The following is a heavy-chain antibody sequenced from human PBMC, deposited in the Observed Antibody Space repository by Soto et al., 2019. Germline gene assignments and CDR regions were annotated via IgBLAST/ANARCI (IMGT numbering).Heavy chain of an antibody. Sequence: GGSRRLSCAASGFTFSSYGMHWVRQAPGKGLEWVAVIWYDGSNKYYADSVKGRFTISRDNSKNTLYLQMNSVRAEDTAVYYCARDPIVVVVAASYGMDVWGQGTTVTVSS. CDR2: IWYDGSNK. CDR3: ARDPIVVVVAASYGMDV. J-gene: IGHJ6*02. D-gene: IGHD2-15*01. V-gene: IGHV3-33*01. CDR1: GFTFSSYG.